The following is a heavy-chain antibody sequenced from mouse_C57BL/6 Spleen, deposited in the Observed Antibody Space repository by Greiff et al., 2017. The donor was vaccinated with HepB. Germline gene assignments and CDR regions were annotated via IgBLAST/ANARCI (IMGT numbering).Heavy chain of an antibody. CDR1: GYTFTSYW. D-gene: IGHD2-4*01. CDR2: IYPGSGST. J-gene: IGHJ2*01. CDR3: ARGLDDYDGVYYFDY. V-gene: IGHV1-55*01. Sequence: VQLQQSGAELVKPGASVKMSCKASGYTFTSYWITWVKQRPGQGLEWIGDIYPGSGSTNYNEKFKSKATLTVDTSSSTAYMQLSSLTSEDSAVYYCARGLDDYDGVYYFDYWGQGTTLTVSS.